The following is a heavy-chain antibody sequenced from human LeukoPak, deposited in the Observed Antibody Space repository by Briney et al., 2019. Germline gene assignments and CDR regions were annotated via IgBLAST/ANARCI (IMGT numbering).Heavy chain of an antibody. D-gene: IGHD5-12*01. Sequence: GGSLRLSCAASGFTVSSNYMSWVRQAPGKGLEWVSVIYSGGSTHYADSVKGRFTISRDNSKNTLFLQMNSLRAEDTAVYYCARDNGIVAPSIPLDYWGQGTLVTVSS. CDR2: IYSGGST. CDR3: ARDNGIVAPSIPLDY. J-gene: IGHJ4*02. CDR1: GFTVSSNY. V-gene: IGHV3-53*01.